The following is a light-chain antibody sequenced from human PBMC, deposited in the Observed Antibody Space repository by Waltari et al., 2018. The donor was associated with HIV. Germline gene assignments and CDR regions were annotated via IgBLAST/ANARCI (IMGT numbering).Light chain of an antibody. CDR1: QSVLYSSNNKNY. J-gene: IGKJ5*01. Sequence: DIVMTQSPDSLAVSLGERATINCKSSQSVLYSSNNKNYLAWYQHKPGQPPKVLISWASTRESGVPDRFSGSGSGTDFTLTISSLQAEDVAVYYCQQYYSTPITFGQGTRLEIK. CDR3: QQYYSTPIT. CDR2: WAS. V-gene: IGKV4-1*01.